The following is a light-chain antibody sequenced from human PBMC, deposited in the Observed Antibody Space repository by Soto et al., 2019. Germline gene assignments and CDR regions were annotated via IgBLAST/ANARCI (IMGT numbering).Light chain of an antibody. V-gene: IGLV1-40*01. CDR3: QSYDSSLSVV. CDR1: SSNIGAGYD. J-gene: IGLJ2*01. CDR2: GNT. Sequence: QSVLTQPPSVSGAPGQRVNISCTGSSSNIGAGYDVHWYQHLPGTAPKLLIYGNTNRPSGVPDRFSGSKSGTSASLAITGLQAEDEADYFCQSYDSSLSVVFGGGTKVTVL.